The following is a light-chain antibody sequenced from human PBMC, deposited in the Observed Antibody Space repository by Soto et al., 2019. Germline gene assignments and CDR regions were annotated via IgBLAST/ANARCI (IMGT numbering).Light chain of an antibody. V-gene: IGKV3-11*01. J-gene: IGKJ4*01. Sequence: EIVLTQSPATLSLSPGERATLSCRASQSVSSYLAWYQQKPGQAPRLLIYDASNRATGIPARFSGGGSGTDFTLTISSLEPEDFAVYYCHQRSNWLTFGGGTKVEIK. CDR3: HQRSNWLT. CDR1: QSVSSY. CDR2: DAS.